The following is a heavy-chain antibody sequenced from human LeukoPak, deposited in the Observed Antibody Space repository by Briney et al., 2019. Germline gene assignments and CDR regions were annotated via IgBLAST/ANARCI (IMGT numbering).Heavy chain of an antibody. J-gene: IGHJ4*02. CDR1: GFTFSNAW. V-gene: IGHV3-15*01. Sequence: PGGSLRLSCAASGFTFSNAWMSWVRQAPGKGLEWVGRIKSKTDGGTTDYAAPVKGRFTISRDDSKNTLYLQMNSLKTEDTAVYYCTTEFVYDILTGYWSYESGYWGQGTLVTVSS. CDR3: TTEFVYDILTGYWSYESGY. D-gene: IGHD3-9*01. CDR2: IKSKTDGGTT.